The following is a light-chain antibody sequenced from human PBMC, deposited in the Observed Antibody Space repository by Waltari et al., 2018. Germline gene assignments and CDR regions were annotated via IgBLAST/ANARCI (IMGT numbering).Light chain of an antibody. J-gene: IGLJ1*01. CDR3: KSFTNRLTYV. CDR2: AVA. Sequence: QSALTQPASVSGSPGQSITISCTGTASDIGNYDHVSWYQQHPGKAPKLIIYAVAHRPSGVSDRFSGSKSGNTASLTISGLQAEDEADYYCKSFTNRLTYVFGSGTKVSV. V-gene: IGLV2-14*03. CDR1: ASDIGNYDH.